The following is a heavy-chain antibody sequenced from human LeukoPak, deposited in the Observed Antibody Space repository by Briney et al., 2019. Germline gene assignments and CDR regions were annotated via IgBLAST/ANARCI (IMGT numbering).Heavy chain of an antibody. V-gene: IGHV4-31*03. CDR2: IYYSGST. CDR3: ARALRDGYTTFDY. J-gene: IGHJ4*02. D-gene: IGHD5-24*01. CDR1: GGSISSGGYY. Sequence: PSETLSLTCTVSGGSISSGGYYWSWIRQHPGKGLEWVGYIYYSGSTYYNPSLKSRVIISVDTSKNQFSLKLSSVTAADTAVYYCARALRDGYTTFDYWGQGTLVTVCS.